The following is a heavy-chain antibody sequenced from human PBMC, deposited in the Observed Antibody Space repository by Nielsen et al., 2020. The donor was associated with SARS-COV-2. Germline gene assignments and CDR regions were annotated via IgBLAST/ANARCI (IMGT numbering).Heavy chain of an antibody. J-gene: IGHJ4*02. CDR3: ASFNCTDGVCVD. Sequence: SETLSLTCTVYGGSFNGYFWSWIRQSPGKGLEWIGEINHSGDTNYNPSLKSRVTISIDTSKNQFSLKLNSMTAADTAVYYCASFNCTDGVCVDWGQGTLVTVSS. V-gene: IGHV4-34*01. D-gene: IGHD2-8*01. CDR2: INHSGDT. CDR1: GGSFNGYF.